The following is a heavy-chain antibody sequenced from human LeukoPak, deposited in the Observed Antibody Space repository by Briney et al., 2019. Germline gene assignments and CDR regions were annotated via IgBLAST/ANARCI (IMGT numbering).Heavy chain of an antibody. CDR1: GFNFNIYA. J-gene: IGHJ4*02. D-gene: IGHD3-22*01. CDR2: ITSRDGTT. Sequence: GGSLRLSCAASGFNFNIYAMSWVRQAPGGGLEWVSSITSRDGTTYYADSVRGRFTISRDNSKNRLFLQMYSLRAEDTAVYFCARDRPNYYGSDGHYYRRDGDYWGQGTLVTVSS. CDR3: ARDRPNYYGSDGHYYRRDGDY. V-gene: IGHV3-23*01.